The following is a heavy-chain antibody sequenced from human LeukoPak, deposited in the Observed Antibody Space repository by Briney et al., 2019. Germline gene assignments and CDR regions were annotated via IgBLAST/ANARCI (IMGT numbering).Heavy chain of an antibody. J-gene: IGHJ4*02. CDR1: GYTFTSYG. V-gene: IGHV1-18*01. CDR2: ISVYNGNT. D-gene: IGHD3-22*01. Sequence: GASVKVSCKASGYTFTSYGISWVRQAPGQGLEWMGWISVYNGNTNYAQKLQGRVTMTTDTSTSTAYMELSSLRSEDTAVYYCARATAQWLQLYYFDYWGQGTLVTVSS. CDR3: ARATAQWLQLYYFDY.